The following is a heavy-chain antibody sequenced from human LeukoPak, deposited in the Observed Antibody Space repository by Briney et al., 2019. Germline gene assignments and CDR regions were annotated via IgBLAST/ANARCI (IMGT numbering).Heavy chain of an antibody. V-gene: IGHV3-53*01. J-gene: IGHJ3*02. D-gene: IGHD3-3*01. Sequence: GGSLRLSCAVSAFAGSTNLMSWVRQAPGKGLECVSLIYTGGSTYSADSVKGRFTISRDNSKNTLYLQMNSLRAEDTAVYYCARVHDFWSGSRRDDALDIWGQGTLVTVSS. CDR1: AFAGSTNL. CDR3: ARVHDFWSGSRRDDALDI. CDR2: IYTGGST.